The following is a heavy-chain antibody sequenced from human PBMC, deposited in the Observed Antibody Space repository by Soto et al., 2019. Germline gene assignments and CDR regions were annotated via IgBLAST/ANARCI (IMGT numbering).Heavy chain of an antibody. D-gene: IGHD3-9*01. CDR2: ISHSGTS. CDR3: ARVVLTITRGAFDA. J-gene: IGHJ3*01. CDR1: GVSISSSHW. Sequence: QVQLQESGPGLVKPSGTLSLTCAVSGVSISSSHWWTWVRQSPGKGLEYIGEISHSGTSNSNPSLKSRVIISVDKSKNHFSLSLTSVTAADTAVYYCARVVLTITRGAFDAWGEGTLVIVSS. V-gene: IGHV4-4*02.